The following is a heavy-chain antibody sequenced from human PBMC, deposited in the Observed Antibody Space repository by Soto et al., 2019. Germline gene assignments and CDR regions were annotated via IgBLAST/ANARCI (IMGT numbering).Heavy chain of an antibody. CDR3: ARGEVDVALFDP. Sequence: VASVKVSCKASGYTFTGYYIHWVRQAPGQGLEWMGWINPNSGNTKYVENFQGRVTMTRDTSIRTAYMELSGLRSDDTAVYYCARGEVDVALFDPWGQGTLVTVSS. CDR2: INPNSGNT. D-gene: IGHD3-16*01. J-gene: IGHJ5*02. CDR1: GYTFTGYY. V-gene: IGHV1-2*02.